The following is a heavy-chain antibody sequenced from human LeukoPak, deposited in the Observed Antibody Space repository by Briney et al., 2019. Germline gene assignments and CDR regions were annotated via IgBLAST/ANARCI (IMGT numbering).Heavy chain of an antibody. J-gene: IGHJ4*02. D-gene: IGHD3-22*01. CDR3: AKDPTHYRVWDYYETIGLSY. CDR2: ISGSGGST. CDR1: GFTFSSYA. V-gene: IGHV3-23*01. Sequence: GGSLRLSCAASGFTFSSYAMSWVRQAPGKGLEWVSAISGSGGSTYYADSVKGRFTISRDNSKNTLNLHMNSLRAEDTAVYYCAKDPTHYRVWDYYETIGLSYWGQGTLVTASS.